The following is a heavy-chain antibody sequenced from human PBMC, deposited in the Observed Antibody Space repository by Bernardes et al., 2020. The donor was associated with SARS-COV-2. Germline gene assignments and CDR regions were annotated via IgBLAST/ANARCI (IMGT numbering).Heavy chain of an antibody. CDR1: GYTLTELS. CDR3: ATVPIVVVPAAQHYYYYGMDV. D-gene: IGHD2-2*01. Sequence: ASVEVSCKVSGYTLTELSMHWVRQAPGKGLEWMGGFDPEDGETIYAQKFQGRVTMTEDTSTDTAYMELSSLRSEDTAVYYCATVPIVVVPAAQHYYYYGMDVWGQGTTVTVSS. J-gene: IGHJ6*02. V-gene: IGHV1-24*01. CDR2: FDPEDGET.